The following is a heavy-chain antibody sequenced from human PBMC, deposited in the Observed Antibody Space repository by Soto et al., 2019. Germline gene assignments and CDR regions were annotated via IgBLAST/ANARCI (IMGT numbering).Heavy chain of an antibody. CDR2: ISSSSSYI. V-gene: IGHV3-21*01. D-gene: IGHD3-10*01. J-gene: IGHJ6*02. Sequence: LRLSCAASGFTFSSYSMNWVRQAPGKGLEWVSSISSSSSYIYYADSVKGRFTISRDNAKNSLYLQMNSLRAEDTAVYYCARDRVGGSYCYYYYGMDVWGQGTTVTVSS. CDR3: ARDRVGGSYCYYYYGMDV. CDR1: GFTFSSYS.